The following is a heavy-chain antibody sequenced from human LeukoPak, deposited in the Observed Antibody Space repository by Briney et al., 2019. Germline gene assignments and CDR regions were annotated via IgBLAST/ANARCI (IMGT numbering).Heavy chain of an antibody. CDR1: GFTFSNFA. J-gene: IGHJ3*02. CDR2: LSGSGART. Sequence: GGSLRLSCAASGFTFSNFAMSWVRQAPGKGLEWVSGLSGSGARTYYADSVKGRFTISRDNAKNSLYLQMNSLRAEDTAVYYCAIASDAFDIWGQGTMVTVSS. V-gene: IGHV3-23*01. CDR3: AIASDAFDI.